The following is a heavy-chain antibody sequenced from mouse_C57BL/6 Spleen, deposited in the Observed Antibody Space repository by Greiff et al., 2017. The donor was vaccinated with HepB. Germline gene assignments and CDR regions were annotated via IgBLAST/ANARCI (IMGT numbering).Heavy chain of an antibody. CDR2: IDPSDSET. J-gene: IGHJ4*01. CDR3: ASAYYSNLYYAMDY. Sequence: QVQLQQPGAELVRPGSSVKLSCKASGYTFTSYWMHWVKQRPIQGLEWIGNIDPSDSETHYNQKFKDKATLTVDKSSSTAYMQLSSLTSEDSAVYYCASAYYSNLYYAMDYWGQGTSVTVSS. V-gene: IGHV1-52*01. D-gene: IGHD2-5*01. CDR1: GYTFTSYW.